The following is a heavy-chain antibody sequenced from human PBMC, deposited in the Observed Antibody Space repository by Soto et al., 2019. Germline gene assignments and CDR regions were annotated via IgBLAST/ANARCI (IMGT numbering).Heavy chain of an antibody. CDR3: AKVKVDYDSRGYYYLDWFDT. V-gene: IGHV3-23*01. J-gene: IGHJ5*02. CDR1: GFTFSNYA. Sequence: EVQLLESGGDLVQPGGSLRLSCAGSGFTFSNYAMTWVRQAPGKGLEWVSSISGSGASTFYADSVKGRFTISRDNSKSTLNLQMNSLRAEDTAVYYCAKVKVDYDSRGYYYLDWFDTWGQETLVTVSS. D-gene: IGHD3-22*01. CDR2: ISGSGAST.